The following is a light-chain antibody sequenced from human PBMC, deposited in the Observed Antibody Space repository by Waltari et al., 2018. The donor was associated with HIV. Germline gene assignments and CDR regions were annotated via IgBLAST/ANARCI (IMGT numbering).Light chain of an antibody. V-gene: IGKV3-15*01. Sequence: DIVMTQSPATLSVSPGDRATLSCRASQRVTNNLAWYQQKPGQAPRLLIFGASARASGVPARFSASGSGTEFTLTISSLQPEDSAVYYCQQYNSRPPLTFGQGTRVEIK. CDR2: GAS. J-gene: IGKJ5*01. CDR3: QQYNSRPPLT. CDR1: QRVTNN.